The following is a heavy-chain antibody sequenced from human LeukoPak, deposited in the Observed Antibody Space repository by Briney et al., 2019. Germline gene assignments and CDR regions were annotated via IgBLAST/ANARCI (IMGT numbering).Heavy chain of an antibody. CDR2: ISNSSYI. J-gene: IGHJ4*02. Sequence: GGSLRLSCAASGFTFSSYSLNWVRQAPGKGLEWVSSISNSSYIYYAHPVKGRFTISRDKAQNSLYLQITSLRAEDTAVYYCARDVPSYCSGGSCYKAYDYWGQGTLVTVSS. D-gene: IGHD2-15*01. V-gene: IGHV3-21*01. CDR3: ARDVPSYCSGGSCYKAYDY. CDR1: GFTFSSYS.